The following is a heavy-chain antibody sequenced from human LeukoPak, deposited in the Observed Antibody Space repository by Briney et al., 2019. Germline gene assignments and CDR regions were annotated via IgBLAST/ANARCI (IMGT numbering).Heavy chain of an antibody. CDR3: ARGRDCSGGSCFSGLDY. J-gene: IGHJ4*02. V-gene: IGHV4-59*01. D-gene: IGHD2-15*01. Sequence: PSETLSLTCTVSGGSISSYYWSWIRQPPGKGLEWIGYIYYSGSTNYNPSLKSRVTISVDTSKNQFSLKLSSVIAADTAVYYCARGRDCSGGSCFSGLDYWGQGTLVTVSS. CDR1: GGSISSYY. CDR2: IYYSGST.